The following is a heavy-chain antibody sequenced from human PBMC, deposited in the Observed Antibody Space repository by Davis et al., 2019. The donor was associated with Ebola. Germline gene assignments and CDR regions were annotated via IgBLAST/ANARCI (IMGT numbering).Heavy chain of an antibody. V-gene: IGHV4-59*11. CDR1: GGSISRHY. J-gene: IGHJ4*02. D-gene: IGHD5-24*01. CDR3: ARDQKGDGYAGLEY. CDR2: IQNSASI. Sequence: PSETLSLTCTVSGGSISRHYWTWIRQPPGKELEWIAYIQNSASISYSSSLRSRVSVSVDTSKNQFSLRLSSLTAADTAVYYCARDQKGDGYAGLEYWGQGTLVTVSS.